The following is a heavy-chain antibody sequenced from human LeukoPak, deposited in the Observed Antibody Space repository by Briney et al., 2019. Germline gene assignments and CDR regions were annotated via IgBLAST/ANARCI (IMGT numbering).Heavy chain of an antibody. V-gene: IGHV1-69*05. D-gene: IGHD4-17*01. Sequence: SVKVSCKASGGTFSSYAISWVRQAPGQGLEWMGGIIPIFGTANYAQKFQGRVTITTDESTSTAYMELSSLRSEDTAVYYCARIKLDDYGDYEYYWGQGTLVTVSS. CDR1: GGTFSSYA. CDR3: ARIKLDDYGDYEYY. J-gene: IGHJ4*02. CDR2: IIPIFGTA.